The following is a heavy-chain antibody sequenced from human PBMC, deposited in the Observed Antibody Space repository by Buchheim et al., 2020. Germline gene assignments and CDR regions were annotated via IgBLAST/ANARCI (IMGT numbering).Heavy chain of an antibody. J-gene: IGHJ6*02. CDR3: ARSGSYRAMDV. D-gene: IGHD1-26*01. Sequence: EVQLVESGGGLVQPGGSLRLSCAASGFTFSDHYIDWVRQAPGKGLEWVGRISNIRTSYTTEFPASVQGRFSISRDDSENSVFLQMNSLKTEDTAVYYCARSGSYRAMDVWGQGTT. CDR2: ISNIRTSYTT. V-gene: IGHV3-72*01. CDR1: GFTFSDHY.